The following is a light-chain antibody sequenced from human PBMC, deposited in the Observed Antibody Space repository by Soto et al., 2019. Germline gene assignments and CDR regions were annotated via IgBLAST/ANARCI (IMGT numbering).Light chain of an antibody. CDR2: GAS. CDR3: QQLSGYPYT. J-gene: IGKJ2*01. Sequence: IQLTQSPSSLSASVGDRVTITCRASQDVSSYLAWFQQKPGKAPNLLIYGASTLQSGVPSRFSGIGSGTDFTLTIISLQPEDFATYYCQQLSGYPYTFGQGTKLEIK. CDR1: QDVSSY. V-gene: IGKV1-9*01.